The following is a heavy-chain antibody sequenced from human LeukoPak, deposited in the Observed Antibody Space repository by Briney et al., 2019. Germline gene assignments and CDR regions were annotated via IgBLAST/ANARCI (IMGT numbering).Heavy chain of an antibody. V-gene: IGHV3-23*01. Sequence: GGSLRLSCAASGFTFSSYAMTWVRQAPGKGLEWVSAISGSGDSTYYADSVKGRFTTSRDNSKNTLYLQMNSLRAGDTAVYYCAKDQGYYGSGSYKEYFQHWGQGTLVTASS. CDR3: AKDQGYYGSGSYKEYFQH. D-gene: IGHD3-10*01. J-gene: IGHJ1*01. CDR1: GFTFSSYA. CDR2: ISGSGDST.